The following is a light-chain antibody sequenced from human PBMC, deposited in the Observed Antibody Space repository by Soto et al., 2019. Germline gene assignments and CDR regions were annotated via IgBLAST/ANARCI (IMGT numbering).Light chain of an antibody. J-gene: IGKJ5*01. CDR1: QSINTL. V-gene: IGKV3-15*01. CDR2: RAS. Sequence: ELALTQSPSTLSVSPGEGATLSCRASQSINTLLAWYQQKPGQAPRLLIYRASTRATDIPARFSGSGSGTDFTLTISSLQSEDFAIYYCQQYNNWPITFGQRTRLEIK. CDR3: QQYNNWPIT.